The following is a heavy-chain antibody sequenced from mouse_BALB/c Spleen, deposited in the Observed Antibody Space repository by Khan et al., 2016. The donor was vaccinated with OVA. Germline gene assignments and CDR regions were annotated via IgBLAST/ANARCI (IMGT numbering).Heavy chain of an antibody. CDR1: GFTFSSYG. D-gene: IGHD2-4*01. V-gene: IGHV5-6*01. Sequence: EVELVESGGDLVKPGGSLKLSCAASGFTFSSYGMSWVRQTPDKRLEWVATISSVGDYTYYPDIVKGRFTISRDNGKNILYLQMSSLRSEDTAMYYCARRMITTTFDCWGQGTTLTVSS. CDR2: ISSVGDYT. J-gene: IGHJ2*01. CDR3: ARRMITTTFDC.